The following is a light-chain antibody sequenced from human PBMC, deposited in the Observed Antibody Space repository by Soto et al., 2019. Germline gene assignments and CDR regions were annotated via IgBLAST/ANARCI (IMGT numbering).Light chain of an antibody. J-gene: IGLJ1*01. Sequence: QRPDKAPKLIIYEVSKRPSGVSNRFSGSKSGITASLTISGLQPDDEADYYCSSHTSGDTRVFGSGTKVTVL. V-gene: IGLV2-14*01. CDR2: EVS. CDR3: SSHTSGDTRV.